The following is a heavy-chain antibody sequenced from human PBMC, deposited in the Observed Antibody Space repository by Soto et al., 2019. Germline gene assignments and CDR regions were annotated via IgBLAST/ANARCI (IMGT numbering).Heavy chain of an antibody. CDR1: GYTFASYY. CDR3: ARDHEWLVPDYYYYGMDV. CDR2: INPSGGST. J-gene: IGHJ6*02. Sequence: ASVKVSCKASGYTFASYYMHWVRQAPGQGLEWMGIINPSGGSTSYAQKLQGRVTMTRDTSTSTVYMELSSLRSEDTAVYYCARDHEWLVPDYYYYGMDVWGQGTTVTVSS. D-gene: IGHD6-19*01. V-gene: IGHV1-46*01.